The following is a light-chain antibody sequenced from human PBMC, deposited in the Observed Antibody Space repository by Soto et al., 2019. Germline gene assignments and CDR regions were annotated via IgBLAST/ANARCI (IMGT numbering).Light chain of an antibody. CDR3: ATWDDSLNGYV. CDR1: NSNIGSNT. V-gene: IGLV1-44*01. CDR2: SNN. J-gene: IGLJ1*01. Sequence: VLTQTPSASATPGQRVTISCSGTNSNIGSNTITWYQQLPGTAPKRLIHSNNQRPSGVPDRFSASKSGTSASLAISGLQSEDEADYYCATWDDSLNGYVFGTGTKV.